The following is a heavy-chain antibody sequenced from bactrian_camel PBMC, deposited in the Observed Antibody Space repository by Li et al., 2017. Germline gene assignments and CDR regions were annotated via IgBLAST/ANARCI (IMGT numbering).Heavy chain of an antibody. J-gene: IGHJ4*01. CDR2: IDSEATT. D-gene: IGHD2*01. CDR3: AAHTVGYCDPSIVVVVIRIHKCFL. V-gene: IGHV3S55*01. Sequence: HVQLVESGGGSVQAGGSLRLTCVASGYTYSSSCMGWFRQAPGKEREGLAGIDSEATTKYGDAAKGRFTISRDNTMNALYLQMNSLQPEDTAMYYCAAHTVGYCDPSIVVVVIRIHKCFLFGARGPRSPSP. CDR1: GYTYSSSC.